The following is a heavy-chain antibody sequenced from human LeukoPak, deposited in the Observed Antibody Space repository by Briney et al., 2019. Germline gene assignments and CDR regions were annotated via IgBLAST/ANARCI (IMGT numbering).Heavy chain of an antibody. CDR1: GFTFDDFG. CDR2: ISWNSGTI. V-gene: IGHV3-9*01. CDR3: ARFAAGGSYYYYMDV. Sequence: GGSLRLSCAASGFTFDDFGMHWVRQGPGKGPGWVSGISWNSGTIGYADSVKGRFAISRDNAKSSLYLQMNSLRADDTAVYYCARFAAGGSYYYYMDVWGKGTTVTVSS. J-gene: IGHJ6*03. D-gene: IGHD3-10*01.